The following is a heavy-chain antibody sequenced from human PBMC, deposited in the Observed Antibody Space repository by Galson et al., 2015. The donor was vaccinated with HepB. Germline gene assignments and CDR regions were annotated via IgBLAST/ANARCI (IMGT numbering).Heavy chain of an antibody. CDR2: ISYNGST. V-gene: IGHV4-31*03. J-gene: IGHJ4*02. D-gene: IGHD6-19*01. CDR3: ARAPSRRGSGCYFDY. Sequence: TLSLTCTVSGGSISSGGYYWSWIRQHPGKGLEWIGYISYNGSTFYNPSLKSRVSISGDTSKNQFSLKLSSVTAADTAVYYCARAPSRRGSGCYFDYWGQGTLVTVSS. CDR1: GGSISSGGYY.